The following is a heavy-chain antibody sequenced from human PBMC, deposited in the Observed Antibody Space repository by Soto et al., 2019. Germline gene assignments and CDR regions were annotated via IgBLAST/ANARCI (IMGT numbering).Heavy chain of an antibody. J-gene: IGHJ4*02. CDR3: ARGGLERFDY. V-gene: IGHV3-74*01. Sequence: EVQLVESGGGLVQPGGSLRLSCAASGFNLGSYWMHWVRQAPGKGLVWVSRINDYGTTINYAESVVGRFTISRDDAKSEVYLQMKNLRAEDTSVYYCARGGLERFDYWGQGALVTVSS. CDR2: INDYGTTI. CDR1: GFNLGSYW. D-gene: IGHD1-1*01.